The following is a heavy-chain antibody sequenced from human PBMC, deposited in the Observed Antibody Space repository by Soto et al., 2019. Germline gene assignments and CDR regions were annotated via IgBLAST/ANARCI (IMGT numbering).Heavy chain of an antibody. V-gene: IGHV3-9*01. D-gene: IGHD2-15*01. Sequence: EVQLVESGGGLVQPGRSLRLSCAASGFTFHNYAMHWVRQPPGKGLEWVSGITGNSGSIGYAASVKGRFTNSRDNAKKPQYRQLTRQRAEDTALYYCATLGSIDPDDMDVWGQGTTVTVSS. CDR1: GFTFHNYA. CDR3: ATLGSIDPDDMDV. CDR2: ITGNSGSI. J-gene: IGHJ6*02.